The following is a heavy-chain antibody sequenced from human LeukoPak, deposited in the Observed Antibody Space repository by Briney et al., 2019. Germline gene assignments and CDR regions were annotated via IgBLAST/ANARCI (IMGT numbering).Heavy chain of an antibody. CDR2: INHSGST. CDR3: ARGLTIFGVAPLINWFDP. J-gene: IGHJ5*02. CDR1: GGSFSGYY. Sequence: EXLSLTCAVYGGSFSGYYWSWVRQPPGKGLEWIGEINHSGSTNYNPSLKSRVTISVDTSKNHFSLKLSSVTAADTAVYYCARGLTIFGVAPLINWFDPWGQGTLVTVSS. V-gene: IGHV4-34*01. D-gene: IGHD3-3*01.